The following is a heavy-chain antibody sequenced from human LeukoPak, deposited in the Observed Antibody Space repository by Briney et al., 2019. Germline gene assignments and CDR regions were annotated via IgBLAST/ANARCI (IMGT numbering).Heavy chain of an antibody. V-gene: IGHV4-59*12. J-gene: IGHJ5*02. Sequence: PSETLSLTCTVSGGSISSYYWSWIRQPPGKGLEWIGYIYYSGSTNYNPSLKSRVTISVDTSKNQFSLKLSSVTAADTAVYYCARRIGVIVVVPAARGWFDPWGQGTLVTVSS. CDR2: IYYSGST. D-gene: IGHD2-2*01. CDR1: GGSISSYY. CDR3: ARRIGVIVVVPAARGWFDP.